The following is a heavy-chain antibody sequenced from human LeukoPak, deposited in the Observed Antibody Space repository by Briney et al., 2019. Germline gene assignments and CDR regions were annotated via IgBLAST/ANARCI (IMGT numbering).Heavy chain of an antibody. D-gene: IGHD6-13*01. CDR3: ARGQQQLVLGWFDP. CDR1: GGSISSYY. V-gene: IGHV4-59*12. Sequence: SETLSLTCTVSGGSISSYYWSWIRQPPGKGLEWIGYIYYSGSTNYNPSLKSRVTISVDTSKNQFSLKLSSVTAADTAVYYCARGQQQLVLGWFDPWGQGTLVTVSS. J-gene: IGHJ5*02. CDR2: IYYSGST.